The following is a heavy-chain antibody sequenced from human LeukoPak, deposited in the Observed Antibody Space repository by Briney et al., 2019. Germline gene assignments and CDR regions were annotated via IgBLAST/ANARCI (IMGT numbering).Heavy chain of an antibody. V-gene: IGHV3-48*01. CDR2: ISDSSSTI. D-gene: IGHD3-10*01. CDR1: GFTFNTYS. J-gene: IGHJ4*02. Sequence: GGSLRLSCAASGFTFNTYSMNWVRQAPGKGLEWVSYISDSSSTIYYADSVKARFTISRDYAKNSLYLQMKSLRVEDNAVYYCASSAPGVKLWRSLDYWGQGILVTVSS. CDR3: ASSAPGVKLWRSLDY.